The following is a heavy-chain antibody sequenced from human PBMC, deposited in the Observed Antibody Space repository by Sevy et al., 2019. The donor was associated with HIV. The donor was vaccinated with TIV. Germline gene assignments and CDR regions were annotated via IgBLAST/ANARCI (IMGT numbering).Heavy chain of an antibody. CDR2: IKSKTDGGTT. D-gene: IGHD2-8*02. CDR1: GFTFSDYY. Sequence: GGSLRLSCAASGFTFSDYYMNWVRQAPGKGLEWVGRIKSKTDGGTTDYVAPVKGRFTISRDDSKNTLFLQMNSLKTEDTAVYYCSTDPIIVLLVTDGMDVWGQGTTVTVSS. J-gene: IGHJ6*02. CDR3: STDPIIVLLVTDGMDV. V-gene: IGHV3-15*01.